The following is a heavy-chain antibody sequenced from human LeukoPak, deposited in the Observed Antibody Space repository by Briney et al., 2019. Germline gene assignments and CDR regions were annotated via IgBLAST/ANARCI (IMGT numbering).Heavy chain of an antibody. CDR1: GFTFTNAW. CDR2: ITSKSDGGTT. CDR3: TTAPGAWIQLFY. J-gene: IGHJ4*02. V-gene: IGHV3-15*07. Sequence: GGSLRPSCAASGFTFTNAWMNWVRLAPGKGLEWVGLITSKSDGGTTHYAAPVKGRFTISRDDSKNTLFMQMNSLKTEDTGVYYCTTAPGAWIQLFYWGQGTLVTVSS. D-gene: IGHD5-18*01.